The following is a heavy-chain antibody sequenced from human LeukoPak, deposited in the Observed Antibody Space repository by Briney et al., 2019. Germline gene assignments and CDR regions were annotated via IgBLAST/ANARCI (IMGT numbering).Heavy chain of an antibody. V-gene: IGHV3-7*01. J-gene: IGHJ4*02. CDR2: INQDGSEE. CDR1: GFTFSNYW. Sequence: GGSLRLSCAASGFTFSNYWMTWVRQAPGEGLEWVAHINQDGSEEHYMDSVKARFTISRDNAKNSLSLQMNSLRAEDTAVYYCVRDGGVSGYDLLDYWGQGTLVTVSS. CDR3: VRDGGVSGYDLLDY. D-gene: IGHD5-12*01.